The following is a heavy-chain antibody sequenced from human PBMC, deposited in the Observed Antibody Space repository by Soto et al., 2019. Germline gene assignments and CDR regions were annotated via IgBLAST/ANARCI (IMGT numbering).Heavy chain of an antibody. CDR3: AREPIVVVVAATSWGIDAFDI. D-gene: IGHD2-15*01. CDR1: GFTFSSYA. V-gene: IGHV3-23*01. J-gene: IGHJ3*02. Sequence: ETLSLSCAASGFTFSSYAMSWVRQAPGKGLEWVSAISGGGDYTYYADSVKGRFTISRGNSKNTLYLQMNSLRAEDTAVYYCAREPIVVVVAATSWGIDAFDIWGQGTMVTVSS. CDR2: ISGGGDYT.